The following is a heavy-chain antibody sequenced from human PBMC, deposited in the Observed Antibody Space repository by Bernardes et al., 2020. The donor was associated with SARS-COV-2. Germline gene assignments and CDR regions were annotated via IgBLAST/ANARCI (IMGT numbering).Heavy chain of an antibody. Sequence: LETLSLTCAVSGDSISSSNYLWGWIRQPPGKGLEWIGNIHYSGSAFYTPSLQTRVTILMDKSKNQFSLRLTSLTAADTAVYFCARLDYYLSGTSLNARHYWGQGTLVTVSS. CDR2: IHYSGSA. CDR3: ARLDYYLSGTSLNARHY. D-gene: IGHD3-10*01. V-gene: IGHV4-39*01. J-gene: IGHJ4*02. CDR1: GDSISSSNYL.